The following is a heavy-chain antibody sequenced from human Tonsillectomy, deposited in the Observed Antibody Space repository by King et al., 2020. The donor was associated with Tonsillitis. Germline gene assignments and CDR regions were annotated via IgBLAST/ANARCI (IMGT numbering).Heavy chain of an antibody. CDR1: GFTFTTYW. Sequence: VQLVESGGGLVQPGGSLRLSCAASGFTFTTYWIHWVRQAAGKGLVWVSGIKSDGTTTNYADSVKGRFTISRDNAKNTLYLQMNSLRAEDTAVYYCARVVGRGVYGRFDYGGQGTLVTVPS. CDR3: ARVVGRGVYGRFDY. J-gene: IGHJ4*02. CDR2: IKSDGTTT. D-gene: IGHD1-26*01. V-gene: IGHV3-74*01.